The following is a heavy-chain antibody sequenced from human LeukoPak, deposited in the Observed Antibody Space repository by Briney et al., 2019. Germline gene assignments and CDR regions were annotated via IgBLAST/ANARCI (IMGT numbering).Heavy chain of an antibody. Sequence: ASVKVSCKASGYTFTGYYMHWVRQAPGQGLEWMGWINSNSGGTNYAQKFQGRVTMTRDTSISTAYMELSRLRSDDTAVYYCARGYCGGDCPTNWFDPWGQGTLVTVSS. CDR1: GYTFTGYY. CDR3: ARGYCGGDCPTNWFDP. D-gene: IGHD2-21*02. V-gene: IGHV1-2*02. CDR2: INSNSGGT. J-gene: IGHJ5*02.